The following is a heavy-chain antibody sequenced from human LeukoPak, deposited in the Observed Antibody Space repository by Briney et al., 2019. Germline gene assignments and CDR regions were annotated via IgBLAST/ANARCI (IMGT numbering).Heavy chain of an antibody. CDR2: ISSSSSYI. V-gene: IGHV3-21*01. CDR1: GFTFSTYT. CDR3: ARETGDRGYSGYGIDY. D-gene: IGHD5-12*01. J-gene: IGHJ4*02. Sequence: PGGYLRRSCAASGFTFSTYTMNWVRQAPGKGLEWVSSISSSSSYIYYADSVKGRFTISRDNAKKSVYLQMNSLRAEDTAVYYCARETGDRGYSGYGIDYWGQGTLVTVSS.